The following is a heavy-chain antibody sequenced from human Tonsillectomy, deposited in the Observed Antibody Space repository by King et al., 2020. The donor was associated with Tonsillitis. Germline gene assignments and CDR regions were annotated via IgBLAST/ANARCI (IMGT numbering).Heavy chain of an antibody. D-gene: IGHD1-26*01. CDR1: GGSISSSSYF. J-gene: IGHJ5*02. V-gene: IGHV4-39*07. Sequence: QLQESGPGLVKPSETLSLTCTVSGGSISSSSYFWDWIRQPPGKGLEWIGGIYYSGSTYYNPSLKSRVTISVHTSKNQFSLNLTSVTAADTAVYYCARRSSGSYCHNWFDRWGQGTLVTVSS. CDR3: ARRSSGSYCHNWFDR. CDR2: IYYSGST.